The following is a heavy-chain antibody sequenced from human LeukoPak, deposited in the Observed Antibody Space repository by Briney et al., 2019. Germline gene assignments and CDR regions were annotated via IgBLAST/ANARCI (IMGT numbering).Heavy chain of an antibody. D-gene: IGHD3-3*01. CDR2: IYHSGST. J-gene: IGHJ5*02. V-gene: IGHV4-38-2*01. Sequence: SETLSLTCGVSGYSISSGYYWGWIRPPPGKGLEWIGSIYHSGSTYYNTSLKSRVTISVDTSKNQFSLKLNSVTAADTAVYYCATGWSGYYWTTWGQGTLVAVSS. CDR1: GYSISSGYY. CDR3: ATGWSGYYWTT.